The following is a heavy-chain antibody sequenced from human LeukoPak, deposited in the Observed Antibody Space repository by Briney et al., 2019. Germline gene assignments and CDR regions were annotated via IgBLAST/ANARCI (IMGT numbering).Heavy chain of an antibody. J-gene: IGHJ4*02. CDR3: ARVIPGYYYDSSGPIDY. D-gene: IGHD3-22*01. CDR2: IKQDGSEK. Sequence: GGSLRLSCAASGFTFSSYGMHWVRQAPGKGLEWVANIKQDGSEKYYVDSVKGRFTISRDNAKNSLYLQMNSLRAEDTAVYYCARVIPGYYYDSSGPIDYWGQGTLVTVSS. CDR1: GFTFSSYG. V-gene: IGHV3-7*01.